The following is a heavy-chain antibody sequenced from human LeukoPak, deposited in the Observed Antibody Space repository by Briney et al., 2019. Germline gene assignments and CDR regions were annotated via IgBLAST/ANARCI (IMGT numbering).Heavy chain of an antibody. V-gene: IGHV3-21*01. J-gene: IGHJ4*02. CDR3: ARDSLTMIVGRQKRGLDY. CDR2: IRSSTTYV. D-gene: IGHD3-22*01. CDR1: GFTFSNYN. Sequence: GGSLRLSCAATGFTFSNYNMNWVRKAPGKGLEWVSSIRSSTTYVYYADSVKGRFTISRDNAKNSLYLQMNSLRAEDTAVYYCARDSLTMIVGRQKRGLDYWGQGTLVTVSS.